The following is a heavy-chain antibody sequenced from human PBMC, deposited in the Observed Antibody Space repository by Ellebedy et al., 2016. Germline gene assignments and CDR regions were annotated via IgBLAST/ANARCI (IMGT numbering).Heavy chain of an antibody. CDR2: IIPIFGTA. D-gene: IGHD2-15*01. CDR1: GGTFSSYA. Sequence: SVKVSCXASGGTFSSYAISWVRQAPGQGLEWMGGIIPIFGTANYAQKFQDRVTITADKSTSTAYMELSSLRSEDTAVYYCAAICSGGSCYHNFDYWGQGTLVTVSS. CDR3: AAICSGGSCYHNFDY. V-gene: IGHV1-69*06. J-gene: IGHJ4*02.